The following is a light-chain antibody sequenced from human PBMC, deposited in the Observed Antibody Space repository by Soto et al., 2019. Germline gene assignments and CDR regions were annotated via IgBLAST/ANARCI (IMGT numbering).Light chain of an antibody. CDR2: EGS. CDR1: NSDVGSYNL. J-gene: IGLJ1*01. CDR3: CSYAGSSTYV. Sequence: QSALTKPASVSGSPGQSITISCTGTNSDVGSYNLVSWYQQHPGKAPKLMIYEGSKRPSGVSNRFSGSKSGNTASLTISGLQAEDEADYYCCSYAGSSTYVFGTGTKLTVL. V-gene: IGLV2-23*01.